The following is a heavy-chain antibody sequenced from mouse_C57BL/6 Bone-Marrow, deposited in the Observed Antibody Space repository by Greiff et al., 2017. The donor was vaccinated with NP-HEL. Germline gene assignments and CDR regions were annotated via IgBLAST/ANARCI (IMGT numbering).Heavy chain of an antibody. Sequence: QVQLQQPGAELVKPGASVKMSCKASGYTFTSYWITWVKQRPGQGLEWIGDIYPGSGSTNYNQKFKDKATLTADKSSSTAYMQLSSLTYEDSAVYYCARGLLRLFAYWGQGTLVTVSA. CDR2: IYPGSGST. CDR1: GYTFTSYW. D-gene: IGHD2-3*01. J-gene: IGHJ3*01. V-gene: IGHV1-55*01. CDR3: ARGLLRLFAY.